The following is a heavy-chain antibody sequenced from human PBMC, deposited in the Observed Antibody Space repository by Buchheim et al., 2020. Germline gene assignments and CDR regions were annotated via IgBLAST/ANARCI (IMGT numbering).Heavy chain of an antibody. CDR2: INPSGGRT. CDR3: ARGGGVRQLERRTVFDY. V-gene: IGHV1-46*01. CDR1: GYTFTSYY. J-gene: IGHJ4*02. Sequence: QVQLVQSGAEVKKPGASVKVSCKASGYTFTSYYMHWVRQAPGQGLEWMGIINPSGGRTSYAQKFQGRVTMNRDTSTSTVYMELSSLRSEDTAVYYCARGGGVRQLERRTVFDYWGQGTL. D-gene: IGHD1-1*01.